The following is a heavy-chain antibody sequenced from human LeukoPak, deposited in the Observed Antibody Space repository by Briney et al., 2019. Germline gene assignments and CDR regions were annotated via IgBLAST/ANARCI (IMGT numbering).Heavy chain of an antibody. J-gene: IGHJ3*01. CDR2: MSRDGNHK. D-gene: IGHD4-23*01. V-gene: IGHV3-30*18. Sequence: GGSLRLSCAASGFIFSNYDMCWVRQAPGKGPEWVAVMSRDGNHKNYADFVKGRFTVSRDNSKNMLHIQMNTLTTEDTDVYYCANRRVEDGGTSGRGFYFWGQGTMVTVS. CDR3: ANRRVEDGGTSGRGFYF. CDR1: GFIFSNYD.